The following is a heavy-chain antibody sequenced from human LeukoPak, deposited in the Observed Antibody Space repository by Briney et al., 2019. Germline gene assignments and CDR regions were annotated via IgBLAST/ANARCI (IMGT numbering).Heavy chain of an antibody. CDR1: GYTFTSYG. V-gene: IGHV1-18*01. D-gene: IGHD3-22*01. J-gene: IGHJ4*02. CDR3: ARPRYYYDSSGYYPYYFDY. Sequence: ASVKVSCKASGYTFTSYGISWVRQAPGQGLEWMGWISAYNGSTNYAQKLQGRVTMTTDTSTSTAYMELRSLRSDDTAVYYCARPRYYYDSSGYYPYYFDYWGQGTLVTVSS. CDR2: ISAYNGST.